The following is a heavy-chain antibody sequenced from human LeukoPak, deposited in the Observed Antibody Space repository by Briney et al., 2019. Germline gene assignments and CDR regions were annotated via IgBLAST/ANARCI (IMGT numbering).Heavy chain of an antibody. J-gene: IGHJ4*02. CDR1: GYTFTTYG. V-gene: IGHV1-18*01. CDR2: ISVYNGYT. CDR3: ARGIHTRSSGPYYFDH. Sequence: ASVKVSCKASGYTFTTYGISWVRQAPGQGLEWMGWISVYNGYTDYAQKLQGRVTMTTDTSTGTAYMELRSLRSDDTAVYYCARGIHTRSSGPYYFDHWGQGTLVTVSP. D-gene: IGHD6-6*01.